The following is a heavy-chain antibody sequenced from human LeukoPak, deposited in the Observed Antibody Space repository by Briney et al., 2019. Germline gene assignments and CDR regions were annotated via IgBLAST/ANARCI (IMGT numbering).Heavy chain of an antibody. D-gene: IGHD3-10*01. CDR3: ARDSGTSGEVKFDP. Sequence: SETLSLTCTVSGYSISSGYYWGWIRQPPGKGLEWIGSIYHSGSTYYNPSLKSRVTISVDTSKNQFSLKLSSVTAAGTAVYYCARDSGTSGEVKFDPWGQGALVTVSS. CDR2: IYHSGST. CDR1: GYSISSGYY. V-gene: IGHV4-38-2*02. J-gene: IGHJ5*02.